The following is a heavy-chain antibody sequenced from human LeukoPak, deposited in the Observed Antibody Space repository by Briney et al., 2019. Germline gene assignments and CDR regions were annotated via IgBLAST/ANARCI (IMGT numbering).Heavy chain of an antibody. CDR3: ARDQDFGPQYGDYQYYFDY. V-gene: IGHV1-69*05. CDR1: RCTFSSYA. D-gene: IGHD4-17*01. J-gene: IGHJ4*02. Sequence: SVKVSCKASRCTFSSYAISWVRQAPGQGLEWMGRIIPIFGTANYAQKFQGGVTITTDESTSTAYMELSSLRSEDTAVYYCARDQDFGPQYGDYQYYFDYWGQGTLVTVSS. CDR2: IIPIFGTA.